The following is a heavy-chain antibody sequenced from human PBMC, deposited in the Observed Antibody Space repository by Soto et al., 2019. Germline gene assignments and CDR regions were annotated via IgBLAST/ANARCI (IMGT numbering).Heavy chain of an antibody. CDR2: INHSGST. V-gene: IGHV4-34*01. CDR3: ARGGYGSGSTYYYYYYLDV. D-gene: IGHD3-10*01. Sequence: SETLSLTCAVYGGSFSGYYWSWIRQPPGKGLEWIGEINHSGSTNYNPSLKSRVTISVDTSKNQFSLKLSSVTAADTAVYYCARGGYGSGSTYYYYYYLDVWGKGTTVTVSS. CDR1: GGSFSGYY. J-gene: IGHJ6*03.